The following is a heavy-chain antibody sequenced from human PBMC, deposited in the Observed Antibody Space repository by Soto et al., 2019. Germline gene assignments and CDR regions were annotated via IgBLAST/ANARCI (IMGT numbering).Heavy chain of an antibody. Sequence: QVQLQESGPGLVKPSETLSLTCTVSGDSISSYYWSWIRQPAGKGLAWIGRVSVSGRSNYNPSLKSRVTRLVDASKTRFCLRLSSVTAADTAMYYCAKDLPYSVGQRQIQFWGKGALVTVSS. CDR1: GDSISSYY. CDR2: VSVSGRS. CDR3: AKDLPYSVGQRQIQF. J-gene: IGHJ4*02. V-gene: IGHV4-4*07. D-gene: IGHD5-12*01.